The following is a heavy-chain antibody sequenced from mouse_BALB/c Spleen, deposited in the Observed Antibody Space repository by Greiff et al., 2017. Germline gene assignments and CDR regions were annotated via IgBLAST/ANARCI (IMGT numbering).Heavy chain of an antibody. CDR3: ARHYYGYGAMDY. CDR1: GFNIKDYY. J-gene: IGHJ4*01. D-gene: IGHD1-2*01. V-gene: IGHV14-3*02. CDR2: IDPANGNT. Sequence: EVQLQQSGAELVKPGASVKLSCTASGFNIKDYYMHWVKQRPEQGLEWIGRIDPANGNTKYDPKFQGKATITADTSSNTAYLQLSSLTSEDTAVYYCARHYYGYGAMDYWGQGTSVTVSS.